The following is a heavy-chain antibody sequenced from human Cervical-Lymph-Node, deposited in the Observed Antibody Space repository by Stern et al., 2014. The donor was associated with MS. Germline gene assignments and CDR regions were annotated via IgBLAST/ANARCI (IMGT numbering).Heavy chain of an antibody. CDR2: IWYDGSNK. CDR1: GFTFSSYG. Sequence: VQLEESGGGVVQPGRSLRLSCAASGFTFSSYGMHWVSQAPGQGLEWVAVIWYDGSNKYYADSVKGRFTISRDNSKNTLYLQMNSLRAEDTAVYYCARSSSPSPYYYYGMDVWGQGTTVTVSS. CDR3: ARSSSPSPYYYYGMDV. V-gene: IGHV3-33*01. D-gene: IGHD6-13*01. J-gene: IGHJ6*02.